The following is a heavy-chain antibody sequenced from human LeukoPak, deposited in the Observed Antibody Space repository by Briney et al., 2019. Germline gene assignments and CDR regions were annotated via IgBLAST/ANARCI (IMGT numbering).Heavy chain of an antibody. CDR3: ARSFTILDAFDI. Sequence: GGSLRLSCAASGFTVSSYWMSWVRQATGKGLERVANIKQDGSEKYYVDSVKGRFTISRDNAKNSLYLQMNSLRAEDTAVYYCARSFTILDAFDIWGQGTMVTVSS. D-gene: IGHD3-10*01. V-gene: IGHV3-7*05. CDR2: IKQDGSEK. J-gene: IGHJ3*02. CDR1: GFTVSSYW.